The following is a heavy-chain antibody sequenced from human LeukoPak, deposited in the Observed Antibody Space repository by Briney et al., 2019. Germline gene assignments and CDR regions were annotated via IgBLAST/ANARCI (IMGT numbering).Heavy chain of an antibody. D-gene: IGHD6-13*01. CDR3: AGDFRLATLYSSSGDY. J-gene: IGHJ4*02. Sequence: GSLRLSCAASGFTFSIYSMNWVRQAPGKGLEWVSSISSSSSYIYCADSVKGRFTISRDNAKNSLYLQMNSLRAEDTAVYYCAGDFRLATLYSSSGDYWGQGTLVTVSS. CDR1: GFTFSIYS. V-gene: IGHV3-21*01. CDR2: ISSSSSYI.